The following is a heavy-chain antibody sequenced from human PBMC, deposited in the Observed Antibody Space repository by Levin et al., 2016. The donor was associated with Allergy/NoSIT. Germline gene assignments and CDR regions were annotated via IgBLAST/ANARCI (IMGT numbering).Heavy chain of an antibody. CDR3: ARVTSPLLLWFGELREVGGMDV. D-gene: IGHD3-10*01. J-gene: IGHJ6*02. V-gene: IGHV3-48*03. CDR1: GLTLSIHE. Sequence: GESLKISCAASGLTLSIHEMNWVRQAPGKGLEWVSYISSSGSTIYYADSVKGRFTISRDNAKNSLYLQMNSLRAEDTAVYYCARVTSPLLLWFGELREVGGMDVWGQGTTVTVSS. CDR2: ISSSGSTI.